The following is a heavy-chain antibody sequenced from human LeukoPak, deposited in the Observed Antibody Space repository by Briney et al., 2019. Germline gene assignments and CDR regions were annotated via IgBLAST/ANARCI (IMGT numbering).Heavy chain of an antibody. V-gene: IGHV3-21*01. CDR3: ARTAPYYYCMDV. D-gene: IGHD2-21*02. CDR1: GFTFSSYS. CDR2: ISSSSSYI. J-gene: IGHJ6*02. Sequence: GGSLRLSCAASGFTFSSYSMNWVRQAPGQGLERVSSISSSSSYIYYADSVMGRFTISRDNAKNSLYLQMNSLRAEDTAVYYCARTAPYYYCMDVWGQGTTVTVSS.